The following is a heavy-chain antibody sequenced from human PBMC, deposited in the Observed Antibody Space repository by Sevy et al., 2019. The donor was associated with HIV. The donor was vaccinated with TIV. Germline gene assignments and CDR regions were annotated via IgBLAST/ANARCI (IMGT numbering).Heavy chain of an antibody. CDR1: GYTFSNYW. J-gene: IGHJ4*02. Sequence: GESLKISCKGSGYTFSNYWIGWVRQMPGKGLEWMGVIYPGDSDTRYSPSFQGQVNISADKSSGTAYLQWSSLKTSDTAIYYCARYPIVVVPAAEYYFDYWGQGTLVTVSS. CDR2: IYPGDSDT. D-gene: IGHD2-2*01. CDR3: ARYPIVVVPAAEYYFDY. V-gene: IGHV5-51*01.